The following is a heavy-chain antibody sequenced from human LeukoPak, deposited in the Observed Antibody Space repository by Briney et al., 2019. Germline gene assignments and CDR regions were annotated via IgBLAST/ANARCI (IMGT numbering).Heavy chain of an antibody. CDR3: AKERMYNNGWFSP. CDR2: ISSTSSTI. J-gene: IGHJ5*02. CDR1: GFTFSSYS. Sequence: GGSLRLSCAASGFTFSSYSMNWVRQAPGKGLEWVSSISSTSSTIYYADSVKGRFTISRDNSKDTLYLQMDSLRAEDTAVYYCAKERMYNNGWFSPWGQGTLVTVSS. D-gene: IGHD1-14*01. V-gene: IGHV3-48*01.